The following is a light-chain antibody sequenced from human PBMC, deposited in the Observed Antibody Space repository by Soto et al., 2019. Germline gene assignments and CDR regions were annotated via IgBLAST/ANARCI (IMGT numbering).Light chain of an antibody. CDR2: EVS. CDR3: CSYAGSSTF. Sequence: SALTQPASGSGSPGQSITISCTGTSSDVGSYNLVSWYQQHPGKAPKLMIYEVSKRPSGVSNRFSGSKSGNTASLTISGLQAEDEADYYCCSYAGSSTFFGTGTRSPS. J-gene: IGLJ1*01. V-gene: IGLV2-23*02. CDR1: SSDVGSYNL.